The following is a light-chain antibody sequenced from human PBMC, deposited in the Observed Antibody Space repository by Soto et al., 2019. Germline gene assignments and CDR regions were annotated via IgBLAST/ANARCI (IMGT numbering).Light chain of an antibody. J-gene: IGKJ3*01. CDR3: QQSYRAPLT. Sequence: DIQMTQSPSSLSASVGDRVTITCRAGQSINTYLNWYQQKPGKAPKFLIHAASSLQSGVPSRLSGSGSGTDLTLTINSLQPEDSATYYCQQSYRAPLTFGPGTKVFI. CDR2: AAS. V-gene: IGKV1-39*01. CDR1: QSINTY.